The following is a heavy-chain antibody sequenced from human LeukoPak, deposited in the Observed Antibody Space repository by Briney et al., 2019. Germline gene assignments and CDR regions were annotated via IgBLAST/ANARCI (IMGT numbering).Heavy chain of an antibody. CDR3: ARGGKPPRINWFDP. CDR1: GGSISSGGYS. Sequence: SETLSLTCAVSGGSISSGGYSWSWLRQPPGKGLEWIGYIYHSGSTYYNPSLKSRVTISVDRSKNQFSLKLSSVTAADTAVYYCARGGKPPRINWFDPWGQGTLVTVSS. J-gene: IGHJ5*02. V-gene: IGHV4-30-2*01. CDR2: IYHSGST.